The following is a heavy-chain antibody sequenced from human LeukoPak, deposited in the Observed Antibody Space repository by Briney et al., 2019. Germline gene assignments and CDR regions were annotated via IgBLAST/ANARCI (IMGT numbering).Heavy chain of an antibody. Sequence: PGGSLRLSCAASGFTFSTYSMNWVRPAPGKGLERVSYISGSSGTIYYADSVKGRFTISRDNAKNSLYLQMNSLRAEDTAVYYCARRSEFGVLYYMDVWGKGTTVTVS. CDR3: ARRSEFGVLYYMDV. CDR1: GFTFSTYS. J-gene: IGHJ6*03. V-gene: IGHV3-48*01. D-gene: IGHD3-16*01. CDR2: ISGSSGTI.